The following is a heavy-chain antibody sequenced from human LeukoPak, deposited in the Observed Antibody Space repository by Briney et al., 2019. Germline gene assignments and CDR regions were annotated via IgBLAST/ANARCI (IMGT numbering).Heavy chain of an antibody. CDR3: ARKGTYSSSWGLDY. Sequence: SETLSLTCTVSGGSISSYYWSWIRQPPGKGLEWIGYIYYSGSTNYNPSLKSRVTISVDTSKNQFSLKLSSVTAADTAVYYCARKGTYSSSWGLDYWGQGTLVTVSS. V-gene: IGHV4-59*01. D-gene: IGHD6-13*01. J-gene: IGHJ4*02. CDR1: GGSISSYY. CDR2: IYYSGST.